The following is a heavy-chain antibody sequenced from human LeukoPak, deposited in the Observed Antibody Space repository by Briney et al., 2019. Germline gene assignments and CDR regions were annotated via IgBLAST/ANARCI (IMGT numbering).Heavy chain of an antibody. CDR3: VCYDNAAEYFHY. Sequence: GGSLRLFCAASGFTFSSYAMSWVRQAPGKGLEWVSSITTSGGSTSYADSVKGRFTISRDNSKNTLYLQMNSLRAEDTALYYCVCYDNAAEYFHYWGQGTLVTVSS. V-gene: IGHV3-23*01. D-gene: IGHD3-22*01. J-gene: IGHJ1*01. CDR1: GFTFSSYA. CDR2: ITTSGGST.